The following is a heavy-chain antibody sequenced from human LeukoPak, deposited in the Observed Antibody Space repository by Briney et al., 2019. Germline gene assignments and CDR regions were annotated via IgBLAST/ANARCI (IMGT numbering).Heavy chain of an antibody. CDR2: ISGSGGST. V-gene: IGHV3-23*01. J-gene: IGHJ4*02. Sequence: GGSLRLSGAASRFTFSSYGMSWVRQAPGKGLVWVSGISGSGGSTFYADSVKGRFTISGDNSKNTLYLQMNSLRAEDTAVYYCAKRGTGYNHFDYWGQGTLVTVSS. CDR1: RFTFSSYG. D-gene: IGHD3/OR15-3a*01. CDR3: AKRGTGYNHFDY.